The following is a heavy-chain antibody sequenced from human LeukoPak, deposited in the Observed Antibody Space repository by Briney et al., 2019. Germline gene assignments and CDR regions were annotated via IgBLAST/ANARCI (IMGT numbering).Heavy chain of an antibody. V-gene: IGHV3-21*01. CDR1: GFTFSSYS. CDR2: ISSSSSYI. Sequence: GGSLRLSCAASGFTFSSYSMNWVRQAPGKGLERVSSISSSSSYIYYADSVKGRFTISRDNAKNSLYLQMNSLRAEDTAVYYCARAYLAARPDVRWFDPWGQGTLVTVSS. J-gene: IGHJ5*02. D-gene: IGHD6-6*01. CDR3: ARAYLAARPDVRWFDP.